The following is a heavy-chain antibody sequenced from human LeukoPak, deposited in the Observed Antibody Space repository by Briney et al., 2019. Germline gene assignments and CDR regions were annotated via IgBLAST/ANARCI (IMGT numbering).Heavy chain of an antibody. CDR3: ARNGIAAADTDY. J-gene: IGHJ4*02. Sequence: ASVKVSCKASGYTFTSYDINWVRQATGQGLEWMGWMNPNSGNTGYAQKFQGRVTITRNTSISTAYMELSTLRSEDTAVYYCARNGIAAADTDYWGQGTLVTVSS. CDR1: GYTFTSYD. D-gene: IGHD6-13*01. CDR2: MNPNSGNT. V-gene: IGHV1-8*01.